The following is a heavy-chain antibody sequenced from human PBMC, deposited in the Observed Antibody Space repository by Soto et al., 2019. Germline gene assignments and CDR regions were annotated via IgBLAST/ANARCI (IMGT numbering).Heavy chain of an antibody. CDR3: AKFGASGSYFQFDY. J-gene: IGHJ4*02. V-gene: IGHV3-23*01. CDR2: ISGGGGTT. D-gene: IGHD3-10*01. CDR1: GFTFINFA. Sequence: EVQLLDSGGGLVQPGGSLRLSCAASGFTFINFAMSWVRQSTGKGLEWGSAISGGGGTTWYADSVRGRFTISRDNSKNTLYLQMNSLRAEDTAVYYCAKFGASGSYFQFDYWGQGTLVTVSS.